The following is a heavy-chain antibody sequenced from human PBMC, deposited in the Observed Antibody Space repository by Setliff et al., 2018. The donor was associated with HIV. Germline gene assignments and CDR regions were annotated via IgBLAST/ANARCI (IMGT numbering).Heavy chain of an antibody. CDR1: GFIFSSYE. D-gene: IGHD3-10*01. CDR3: AKNDARGVVITYFDH. CDR2: ISSSSSYI. J-gene: IGHJ4*02. V-gene: IGHV3-21*04. Sequence: PGGSLRLSCATSGFIFSSYEMNWVRQAPGKGLEWVSSISSSSSYIYYADSVKGRFSISRDNSKNTVYLEMNSLRAEDTAVYYCAKNDARGVVITYFDHWGQGTLVTVSS.